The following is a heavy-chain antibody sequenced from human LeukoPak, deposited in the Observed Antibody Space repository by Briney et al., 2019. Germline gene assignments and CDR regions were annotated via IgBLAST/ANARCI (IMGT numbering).Heavy chain of an antibody. J-gene: IGHJ3*02. Sequence: GESLKISCKGSGYSFTSYWIGWVRQMPGKGLEWMGIIDPGDSETRYSPYFQGQVTISADKSISTAYLQWSSLRASDTAMFYCARLKDAFDIWGQGTMVTVSS. CDR2: IDPGDSET. CDR3: ARLKDAFDI. V-gene: IGHV5-51*01. CDR1: GYSFTSYW.